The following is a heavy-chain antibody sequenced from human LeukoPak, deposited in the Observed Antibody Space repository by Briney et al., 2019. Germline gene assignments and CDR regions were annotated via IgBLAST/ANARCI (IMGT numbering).Heavy chain of an antibody. J-gene: IGHJ6*03. Sequence: GGSLRLSCAASGFTFSGYGMHWVRQAPGKGLEWVAFVRYDSSNKYYADSVKGRFTVSRDNSKNTLYLQMNSLRAEDTAVYYCAKDATYYYYYYMDVWGKGTTVTISS. CDR3: AKDATYYYYYYMDV. CDR2: VRYDSSNK. V-gene: IGHV3-30*02. D-gene: IGHD5-12*01. CDR1: GFTFSGYG.